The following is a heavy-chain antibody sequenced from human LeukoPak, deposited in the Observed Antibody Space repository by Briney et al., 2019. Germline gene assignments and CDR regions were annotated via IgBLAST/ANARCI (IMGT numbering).Heavy chain of an antibody. J-gene: IGHJ6*02. Sequence: GGSLRLSCAASGFTFSSYAMHWVRQAPGKGLEGVAVISYDGSNKYYADSVKGRFTISRDNSKNTLYLQMNSLRAEDTAVYYCARAGDCSGGSCYSSSSHYYYYYGMDVWGQGTTVTVSS. CDR2: ISYDGSNK. CDR3: ARAGDCSGGSCYSSSSHYYYYYGMDV. D-gene: IGHD2-15*01. V-gene: IGHV3-30-3*01. CDR1: GFTFSSYA.